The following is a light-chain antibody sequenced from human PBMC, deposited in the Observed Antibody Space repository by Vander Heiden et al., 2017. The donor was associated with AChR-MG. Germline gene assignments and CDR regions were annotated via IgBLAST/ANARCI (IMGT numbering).Light chain of an antibody. CDR2: GVS. Sequence: EIVLTQSPGTLSLSPGERATLSCRASQSLSSSYLAWYQQKPGQAPRLLIYGVSSRATGIPDRFSGSGSGTDFTLTISRLEPEDFAVYYCQHYGNSPRTFGQGTRLQIK. CDR3: QHYGNSPRT. CDR1: QSLSSSY. V-gene: IGKV3-20*01. J-gene: IGKJ5*01.